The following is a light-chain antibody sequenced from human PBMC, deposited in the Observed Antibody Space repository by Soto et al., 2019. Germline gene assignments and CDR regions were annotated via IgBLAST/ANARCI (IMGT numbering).Light chain of an antibody. CDR2: WAS. CDR3: QQYYSSPWT. CDR1: QSVLYSSDNKNY. J-gene: IGKJ1*01. Sequence: DIVMTQSPDSLAVSLGERATINCKSSQSVLYSSDNKNYLVWYQQKPGQPPKLLIYWASTRESGVPDRFSDSGSGTDFTLTISSLQAEDVAVYYCQQYYSSPWTFGQGTKVEIK. V-gene: IGKV4-1*01.